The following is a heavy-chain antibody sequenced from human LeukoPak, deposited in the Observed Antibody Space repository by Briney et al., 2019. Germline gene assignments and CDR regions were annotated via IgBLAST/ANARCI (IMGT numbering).Heavy chain of an antibody. CDR3: ARGVNWFDP. J-gene: IGHJ5*02. Sequence: SQTLSLTCAISGDSVSTINTAWNWIRQSPSRGLVWLGRTYYRSKWFTDYALSVESRITINPDTSKNHFSLQPNSVTPEDTAVYFCARGVNWFDPWGQGTLVTVSS. CDR2: TYYRSKWFT. V-gene: IGHV6-1*01. CDR1: GDSVSTINTA.